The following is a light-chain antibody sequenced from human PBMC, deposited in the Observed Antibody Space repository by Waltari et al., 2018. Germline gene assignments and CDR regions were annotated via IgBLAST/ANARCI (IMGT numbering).Light chain of an antibody. CDR3: LQYDTSPRT. J-gene: IGKJ1*01. CDR1: QGLTRPY. V-gene: IGKV3-20*01. Sequence: IVLTQSPGSLSLSPGERATLSCRASQGLTRPYLAWYQQKPGQAPRLLINGASNRATGVPERFTGSGSGTDFTLNIARLEPEDFAVYYCLQYDTSPRTFGQGTKVEI. CDR2: GAS.